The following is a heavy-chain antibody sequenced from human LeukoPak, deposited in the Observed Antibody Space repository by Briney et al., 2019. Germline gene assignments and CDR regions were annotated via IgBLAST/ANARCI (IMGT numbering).Heavy chain of an antibody. CDR2: IKQDGSER. J-gene: IGHJ4*02. V-gene: IGHV3-7*01. D-gene: IGHD2-2*01. CDR1: GFTFSNYW. Sequence: PGGSLRLSCEASGFTFSNYWMSWVRQAPGKGLEWVANIKQDGSERYHVDSVKGRFTISRDNAKNSLYLQMNSLRAEDTAVYYCARDATTAVVVPAASYYFDYWGQGTLVTVSS. CDR3: ARDATTAVVVPAASYYFDY.